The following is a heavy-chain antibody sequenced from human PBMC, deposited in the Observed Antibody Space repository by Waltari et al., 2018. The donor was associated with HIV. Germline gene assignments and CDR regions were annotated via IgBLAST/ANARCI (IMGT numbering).Heavy chain of an antibody. J-gene: IGHJ6*02. CDR2: IKDDGSEM. CDR3: ARIGKYPHNDASEV. V-gene: IGHV3-7*01. CDR1: GFTRCDSR. D-gene: IGHD1-1*01. Sequence: EVQLMESGGGWVKPGGSMRLSWAASGFTRCDSRMTWVRQAPGEGLEWVAHIKDDGSEMYYVDSVKGRFTISRDNAKNSLYLQMNSLRADDTAVYFCARIGKYPHNDASEVWGQGTRVTVSS.